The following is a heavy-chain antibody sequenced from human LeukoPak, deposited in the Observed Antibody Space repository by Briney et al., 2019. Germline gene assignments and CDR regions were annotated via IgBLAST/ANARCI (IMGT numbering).Heavy chain of an antibody. V-gene: IGHV1-69*04. Sequence: ASVKLSCKASGGTLSSYALNWVRQAPGQGLEWIGRIIPIFAIVNYAQNFQGRVTITADKSTNTAYMELSSLRFEDTAFYYCARADSSGYSLDENFDYWGQGTLVTVSS. CDR2: IIPIFAIV. J-gene: IGHJ4*02. D-gene: IGHD3-22*01. CDR1: GGTLSSYA. CDR3: ARADSSGYSLDENFDY.